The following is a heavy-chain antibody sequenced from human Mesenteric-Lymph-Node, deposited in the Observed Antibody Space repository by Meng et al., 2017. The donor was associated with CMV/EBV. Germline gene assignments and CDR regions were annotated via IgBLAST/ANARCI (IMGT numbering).Heavy chain of an antibody. Sequence: KDSGGSCSSYAISWVRQAPGQGLEWMGVIIPIIATVNYAQKFQGRVTITTDESTSTAYMELSSLRYEDTAVYYCARDPRPRSNWFDPWGQGTLVTVSS. CDR3: ARDPRPRSNWFDP. J-gene: IGHJ5*02. CDR1: GGSCSSYA. D-gene: IGHD6-6*01. CDR2: IIPIIATV. V-gene: IGHV1-69*05.